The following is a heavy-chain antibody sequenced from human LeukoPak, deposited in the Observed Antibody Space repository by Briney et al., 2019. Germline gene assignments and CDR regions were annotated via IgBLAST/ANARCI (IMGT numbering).Heavy chain of an antibody. CDR1: GFTFDDYA. J-gene: IGHJ4*02. CDR2: ISWNSGSI. CDR3: AKDTGSGSYSYPFDY. Sequence: PGRSLRLSCAASGFTFDDYAMHWVRQAPGKGLEWVSGISWNSGSIGYADSVKGRFTISRDNVKNSLYLQMNSLRAEDTALYYCAKDTGSGSYSYPFDYWGQGTLVTVSS. D-gene: IGHD3-10*01. V-gene: IGHV3-9*01.